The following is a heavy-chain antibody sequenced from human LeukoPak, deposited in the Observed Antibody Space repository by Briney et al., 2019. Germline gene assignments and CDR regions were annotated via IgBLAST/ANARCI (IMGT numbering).Heavy chain of an antibody. CDR1: GDSISTYY. D-gene: IGHD2-2*02. Sequence: SETLSLTCTVSGDSISTYYWSWIRQPPGKGLEWIGYIYHSGSTYYNPSLKSRVTISVDRSKNQFSLKLSSVTAADTAVYYCARGRQVPAAILGPYFDYWGQGTLVTVSS. CDR3: ARGRQVPAAILGPYFDY. J-gene: IGHJ4*02. CDR2: IYHSGST. V-gene: IGHV4-59*12.